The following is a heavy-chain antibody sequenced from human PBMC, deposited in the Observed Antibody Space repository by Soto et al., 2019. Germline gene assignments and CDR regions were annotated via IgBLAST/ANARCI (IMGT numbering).Heavy chain of an antibody. CDR2: IGTDGNT. V-gene: IGHV3-23*01. Sequence: LRLSCAASGFTFNSYAMNWVRQAPGKGLAWVSAIGTDGNTYYANSVKGRFTISRDNSRTTLYLQMNSLRVEDTALYYCVRKYPGTRPFDYWGQGTLVTV. D-gene: IGHD2-2*01. CDR1: GFTFNSYA. CDR3: VRKYPGTRPFDY. J-gene: IGHJ4*01.